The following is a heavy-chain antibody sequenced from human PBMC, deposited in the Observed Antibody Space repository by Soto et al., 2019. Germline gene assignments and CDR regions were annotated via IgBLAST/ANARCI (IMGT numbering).Heavy chain of an antibody. D-gene: IGHD1-26*01. CDR3: AKSGVYDYYYYMDV. J-gene: IGHJ6*03. CDR1: GFTFSSYA. V-gene: IGHV3-23*01. Sequence: GGSLRLSCAASGFTFSSYAMSWVRQAPGKGLEWVSAISGSGGSTYYADSVKGRFTISRDNSKNTLYLQMNSLRAEDTAVYYCAKSGVYDYYYYMDVWGKGTPVTVSS. CDR2: ISGSGGST.